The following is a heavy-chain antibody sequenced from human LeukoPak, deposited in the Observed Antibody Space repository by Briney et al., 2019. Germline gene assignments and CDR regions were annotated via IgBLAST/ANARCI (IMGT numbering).Heavy chain of an antibody. CDR2: ISSSGSTI. Sequence: QAGGSLRLSCAASGFTFSSHGMSWVRQAPGKGLEWVSYISSSGSTIYYADSVKGRFTISRDNAKNSLYLQMNSLRAEDTAVYYCARGASGIGGIRFDPWGQGTLVTVSS. CDR3: ARGASGIGGIRFDP. CDR1: GFTFSSHG. V-gene: IGHV3-48*04. J-gene: IGHJ5*02. D-gene: IGHD3-10*01.